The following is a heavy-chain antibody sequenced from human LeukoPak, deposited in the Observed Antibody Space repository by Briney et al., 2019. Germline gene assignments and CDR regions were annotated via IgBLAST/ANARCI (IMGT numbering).Heavy chain of an antibody. CDR3: ASYCSSTSCYGGFDY. CDR2: ISYDGSNK. CDR1: AFTFTSYA. D-gene: IGHD2-2*01. J-gene: IGHJ4*02. Sequence: GESLRLSSAASAFTFTSYAMHWVRKAPGNALQRPPVISYDGSNKYYADSVEGRFTISRDNSKNTLYLQMNSLRAEDTAVYYCASYCSSTSCYGGFDYWGQGTLVTVSS. V-gene: IGHV3-30-3*01.